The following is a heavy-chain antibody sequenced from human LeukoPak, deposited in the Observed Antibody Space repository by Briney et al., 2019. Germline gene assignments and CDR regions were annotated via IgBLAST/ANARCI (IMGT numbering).Heavy chain of an antibody. CDR3: AREHYYDSSGYYHFDY. CDR2: ISSSSSTI. V-gene: IGHV3-48*04. CDR1: GLTFSSYS. J-gene: IGHJ4*02. Sequence: GGSLRLSCAASGLTFSSYSMNWVRQAPRKGLEWVSYISSSSSTIYYADSVKGRFTISRDNAKNSLYLQMNSLRAEDTAVYYCAREHYYDSSGYYHFDYWGQGTLVTVSS. D-gene: IGHD3-22*01.